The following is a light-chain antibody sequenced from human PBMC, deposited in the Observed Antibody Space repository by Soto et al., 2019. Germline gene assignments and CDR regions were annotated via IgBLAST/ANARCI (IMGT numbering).Light chain of an antibody. CDR1: SSDVGGYNY. CDR3: SSYAGSNNYV. J-gene: IGLJ1*01. Sequence: QSVLTQPPSASGSPGQSVTISCTGTSSDVGGYNYVSWYQQHPGKAPKLMIYEVSKRPSGVPDRFSGCKSGNTASLTVSGLQAEDEADYYCSSYAGSNNYVFGTGTKV. CDR2: EVS. V-gene: IGLV2-8*01.